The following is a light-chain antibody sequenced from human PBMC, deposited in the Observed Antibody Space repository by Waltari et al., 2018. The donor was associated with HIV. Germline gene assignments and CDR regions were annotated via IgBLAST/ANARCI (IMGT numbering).Light chain of an antibody. J-gene: IGKJ2*01. Sequence: DIQMTQPPSTLSAFVGDRVTITCQSSQDINNYLNWYHQKPGRAPEVLIYDAFNVKPGLPSRCMGSASGTDFTLTISDLQPEDIGTYYCQQYNNVPYTFGQGTTLQI. CDR1: QDINNY. CDR2: DAF. CDR3: QQYNNVPYT. V-gene: IGKV1-33*01.